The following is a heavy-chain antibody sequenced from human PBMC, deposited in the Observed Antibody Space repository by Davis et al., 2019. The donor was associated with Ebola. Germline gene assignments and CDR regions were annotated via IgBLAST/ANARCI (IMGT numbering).Heavy chain of an antibody. D-gene: IGHD4-23*01. V-gene: IGHV3-7*01. Sequence: PGGSLRLSCAASGFTFSSYWMSWVRQAPGKGLEWVANIKQDGSEKYYVDSVKGRFTISRDNAKNSLYLQMNSLRAEDTAVYYCARETVDKIYDYGMDVWGQGTTVTVSS. CDR1: GFTFSSYW. J-gene: IGHJ6*02. CDR2: IKQDGSEK. CDR3: ARETVDKIYDYGMDV.